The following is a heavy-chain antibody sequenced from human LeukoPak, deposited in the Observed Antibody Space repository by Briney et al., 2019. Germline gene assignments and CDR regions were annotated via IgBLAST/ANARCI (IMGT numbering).Heavy chain of an antibody. CDR1: GFTFSSYN. CDR3: ARDLTVELHYGDQRGGYYMDV. D-gene: IGHD4-17*01. V-gene: IGHV3-21*01. CDR2: ISSSSSYI. J-gene: IGHJ6*03. Sequence: GGSLRLSCAASGFTFSSYNMNWVRQAPGKGLEWVSSISSSSSYIYYADSVKGRFTISRDNAKNSLYLQMNSLRAEDTAVYYCARDLTVELHYGDQRGGYYMDVWGKGTTVTVSS.